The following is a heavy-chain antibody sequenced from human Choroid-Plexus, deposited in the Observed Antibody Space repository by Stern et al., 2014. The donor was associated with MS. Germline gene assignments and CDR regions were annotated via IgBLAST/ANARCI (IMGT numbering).Heavy chain of an antibody. CDR3: AKDRQYLTFFFDF. CDR2: ISYDGSK. V-gene: IGHV3-30*18. J-gene: IGHJ4*02. Sequence: VQLVESGGGVVQPGRPLRLSCEASGFSFSRFGMHWVRQAPGKGLEWVALISYDGSKDYADSVKGRFAISRDNSKNTLYLQMNSLRAEDTAVYYCAKDRQYLTFFFDFWGQGSLVTVSS. CDR1: GFSFSRFG. D-gene: IGHD2/OR15-2a*01.